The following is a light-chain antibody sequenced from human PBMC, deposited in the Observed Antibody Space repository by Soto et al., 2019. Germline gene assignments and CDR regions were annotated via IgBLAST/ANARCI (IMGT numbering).Light chain of an antibody. J-gene: IGLJ1*01. Sequence: QSVLTQPRSVSGSPGQSVTISCTGTASDVGGYSYVSWYQQHPGKVPKLIIYDVSEWPSGVPDRFSGSKSGNTASLTISGLQAEDEGDYYCCSYAGSYTFVFGTGTKVTVL. CDR3: CSYAGSYTFV. CDR2: DVS. V-gene: IGLV2-11*01. CDR1: ASDVGGYSY.